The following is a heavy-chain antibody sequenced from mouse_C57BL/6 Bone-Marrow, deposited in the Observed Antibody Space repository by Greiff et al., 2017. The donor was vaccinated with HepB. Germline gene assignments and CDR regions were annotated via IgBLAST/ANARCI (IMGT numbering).Heavy chain of an antibody. V-gene: IGHV14-1*01. Sequence: VQLQHSGAELVRPGASVKLSCTASGFNIKDYYMHWVKQRPEQGLEWIGRIDPEDGDTEYAPKFQGKATMTADTSSNTAYLQLSSLTSEDTAVYYCTTPPIYYDYPYAMDYWGQGTSVTVSS. CDR2: IDPEDGDT. CDR3: TTPPIYYDYPYAMDY. J-gene: IGHJ4*01. D-gene: IGHD2-4*01. CDR1: GFNIKDYY.